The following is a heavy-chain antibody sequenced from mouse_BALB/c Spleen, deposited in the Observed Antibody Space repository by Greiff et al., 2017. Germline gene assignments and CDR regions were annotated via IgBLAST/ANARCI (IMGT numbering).Heavy chain of an antibody. CDR2: INPYNGDT. CDR1: GYSFTGYF. J-gene: IGHJ4*01. D-gene: IGHD1-1*01. Sequence: VQLQQSGPELVKPGASVKISCKASGYSFTGYFMNWVMQSHGKSLEWIGRINPYNGDTFYNQKFKGKATLTVDKSSSTAHMELRSLASEDSAVYYCARNYGSSHAMDYWGQGTSVTVSS. CDR3: ARNYGSSHAMDY. V-gene: IGHV1-20*02.